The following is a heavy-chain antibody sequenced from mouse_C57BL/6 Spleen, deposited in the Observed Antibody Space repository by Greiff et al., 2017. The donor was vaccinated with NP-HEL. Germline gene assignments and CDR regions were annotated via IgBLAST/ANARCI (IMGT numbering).Heavy chain of an antibody. D-gene: IGHD1-1*01. CDR2: ISSGSSTI. CDR1: GFTFSDYG. CDR3: ASRRVVALYWYFDV. Sequence: VQVVESGGGLVKPGGSLKLSCAASGFTFSDYGMHWVRQAPEKGLEWVAYISSGSSTIYYADTVKGRFTISRDNAKNTLFLQMTSLRSEDTAMYYCASRRVVALYWYFDVWGTGTTVTVSS. V-gene: IGHV5-17*01. J-gene: IGHJ1*03.